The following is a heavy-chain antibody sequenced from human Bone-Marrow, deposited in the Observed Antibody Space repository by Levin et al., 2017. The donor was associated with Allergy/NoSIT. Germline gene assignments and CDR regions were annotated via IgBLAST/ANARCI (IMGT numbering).Heavy chain of an antibody. J-gene: IGHJ4*02. V-gene: IGHV3-30-3*01. CDR1: GFTFSSYA. Sequence: SCAASGFTFSSYAMHWVRQAPGKGLEWVAVISYDGSNKYYADSVKGRFTISRDNSKNTLYLQMNSLRAEDTAVYYCAILIWFGEPTARPFDYWGQGTLVTVSS. D-gene: IGHD3-10*01. CDR2: ISYDGSNK. CDR3: AILIWFGEPTARPFDY.